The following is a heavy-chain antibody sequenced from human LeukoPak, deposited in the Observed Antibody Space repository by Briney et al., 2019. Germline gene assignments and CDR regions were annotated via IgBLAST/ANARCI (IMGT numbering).Heavy chain of an antibody. Sequence: GGSLRLSCAASGFTFSSYEMNWVRQTPGKGLEWVSYISSSGTTIYYADSVKGRFTISRDNAKNTLSLQMNSLRAEDTALYYCARGVPGDYWGQGTLVTVSS. CDR1: GFTFSSYE. D-gene: IGHD1-1*01. V-gene: IGHV3-48*03. CDR2: ISSSGTTI. J-gene: IGHJ4*02. CDR3: ARGVPGDY.